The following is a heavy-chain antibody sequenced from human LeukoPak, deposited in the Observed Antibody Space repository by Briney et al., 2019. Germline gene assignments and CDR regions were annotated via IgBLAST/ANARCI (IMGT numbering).Heavy chain of an antibody. CDR2: INTSGST. D-gene: IGHD4-23*01. J-gene: IGHJ4*02. CDR1: GGSISNYY. V-gene: IGHV4-4*07. Sequence: SETLSLTCTVSGGSISNYYWSWIRQRAGKGLEWMGRINTSGSTNCNPSLKSRVTMSVDTSKNQFSLKLTSVTAADTAVYYCAREIATSGGNSRAFDYWGQGTLVTVSS. CDR3: AREIATSGGNSRAFDY.